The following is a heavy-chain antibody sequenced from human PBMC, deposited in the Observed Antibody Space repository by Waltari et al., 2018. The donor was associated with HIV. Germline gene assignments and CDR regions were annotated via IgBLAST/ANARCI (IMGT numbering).Heavy chain of an antibody. Sequence: EVQLVEFGGGLVQPGRSLRLSCTGFGFSFGDFAISWFRRAPGKGLGWVGLIRSRIDGGETEYAASAKGRFTISRDDLKSVAYLQMNSLKTEDTAVYYCTRSSKLDYWGQGTLVTVSS. J-gene: IGHJ4*02. V-gene: IGHV3-49*03. CDR3: TRSSKLDY. D-gene: IGHD4-4*01. CDR2: IRSRIDGGET. CDR1: GFSFGDFA.